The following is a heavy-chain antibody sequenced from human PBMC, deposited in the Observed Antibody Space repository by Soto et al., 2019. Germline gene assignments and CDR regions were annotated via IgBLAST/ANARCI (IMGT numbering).Heavy chain of an antibody. D-gene: IGHD3-10*01. CDR1: GFTFSSYS. V-gene: IGHV3-21*01. CDR3: ATPPDYGSGGYYYYYMDV. J-gene: IGHJ6*03. Sequence: EVQLVESGGGLVKPGGSLRLSCAASGFTFSSYSMNWVRQAPGKGLEWVSSISSSSSYIYYADSVKGRFTISRDNAKNSLYLQMNSPGAEDTAVYYCATPPDYGSGGYYYYYMDVWGKGTTVTVSS. CDR2: ISSSSSYI.